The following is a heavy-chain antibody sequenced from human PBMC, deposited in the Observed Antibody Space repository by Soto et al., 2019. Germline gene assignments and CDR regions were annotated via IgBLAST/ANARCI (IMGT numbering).Heavy chain of an antibody. CDR2: INAGNGNT. J-gene: IGHJ1*01. V-gene: IGHV1-3*01. Sequence: ASVKVSCQASGYTFTSYGISWVRQAPGQGLEWMGWINAGNGNTKYSQKFQGRVTITRDTSASTAYMELSSLRSEDTAVYYCARGRDSGSYSEYFQHWGQGTLVTVSS. CDR1: GYTFTSYG. D-gene: IGHD1-26*01. CDR3: ARGRDSGSYSEYFQH.